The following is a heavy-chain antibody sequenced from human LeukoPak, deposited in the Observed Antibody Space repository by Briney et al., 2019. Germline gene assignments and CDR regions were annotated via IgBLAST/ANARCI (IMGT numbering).Heavy chain of an antibody. CDR3: AAYYYDSSGYNWFDP. D-gene: IGHD3-22*01. CDR1: GGPLSGYY. Sequence: TSETLSLTCAVYGGPLSGYYWSWIRQPPGKGLEWIGEINQSGSTNYIPSLKSRVTISVDTSKNQFSLKLSSVTAADTAVYYCAAYYYDSSGYNWFDPWGQGTLVTVSS. CDR2: INQSGST. V-gene: IGHV4-34*01. J-gene: IGHJ5*02.